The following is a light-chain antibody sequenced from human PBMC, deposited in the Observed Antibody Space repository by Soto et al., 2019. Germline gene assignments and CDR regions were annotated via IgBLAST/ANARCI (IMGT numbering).Light chain of an antibody. CDR2: KAS. Sequence: DIQMTQSPSTLSGSVGDRVTITCRASQTISSWLAWYQQKPGKAPKLLIYKASTLKRGVPARFSGSGSGTEFTLTISSLQPDDFATYYCQHYNSYSEAYGQGNKVELK. CDR3: QHYNSYSEA. J-gene: IGKJ1*01. CDR1: QTISSW. V-gene: IGKV1-5*03.